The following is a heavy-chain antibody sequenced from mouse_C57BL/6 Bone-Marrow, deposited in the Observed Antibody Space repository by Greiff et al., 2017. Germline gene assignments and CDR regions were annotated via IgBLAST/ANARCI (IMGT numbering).Heavy chain of an antibody. V-gene: IGHV1-80*01. CDR2: IYPGDGDT. CDR1: GYAFSSYW. Sequence: QVQLQQSGAELVKPGASVKISCKASGYAFSSYWMNWVKQRPGQGLEWIGQIYPGDGDTNYNGKFKGKATLTAAKSSSTAYMQLRSLTSEDSAVYYCARSRAQALMDYWGQGTSVTVSS. D-gene: IGHD3-2*02. CDR3: ARSRAQALMDY. J-gene: IGHJ4*01.